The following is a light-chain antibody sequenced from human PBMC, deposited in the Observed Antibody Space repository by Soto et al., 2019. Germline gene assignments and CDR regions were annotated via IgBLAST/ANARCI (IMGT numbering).Light chain of an antibody. CDR3: SSFAGNNNLV. CDR2: EVS. V-gene: IGLV2-8*01. J-gene: IGLJ2*01. CDR1: SSDVGGYNY. Sequence: QSALTLPPSASGSPGQSVTISCTGTSSDVGGYNYVSWYQQHPGKAPKLMIYEVSKRPSGVPDRFSGSKSGNTASLTVSGLQAEDEADYYCSSFAGNNNLVFGGGTKLTVL.